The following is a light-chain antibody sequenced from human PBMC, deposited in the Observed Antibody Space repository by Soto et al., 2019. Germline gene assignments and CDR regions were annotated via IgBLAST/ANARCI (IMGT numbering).Light chain of an antibody. CDR1: QSVSSN. V-gene: IGKV3D-15*01. Sequence: EIVMTQSPATLSVSPGERATLSCRARQSVSSNLAWYQQKPGQAPRLLIYGASTRATGIPARFSGSGSGTEVTLTISSLQSEDFAVYYCQQYNNWPPGTFGGGTKVEIK. CDR3: QQYNNWPPGT. CDR2: GAS. J-gene: IGKJ4*01.